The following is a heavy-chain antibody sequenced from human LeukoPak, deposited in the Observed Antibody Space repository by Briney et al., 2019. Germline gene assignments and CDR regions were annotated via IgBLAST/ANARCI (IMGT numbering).Heavy chain of an antibody. V-gene: IGHV4-59*08. J-gene: IGHJ4*02. CDR2: IYYSVST. Sequence: SETLSLTCTVPGGSISSHYWSWIRQPPGKGLEWIGHIYYSVSTNYNPSLKSRVTISIDTSKNQFSLKLSSVTAADTVVYYCARRTGGTGNFDYWGQGTLVTVSS. CDR1: GGSISSHY. D-gene: IGHD1-26*01. CDR3: ARRTGGTGNFDY.